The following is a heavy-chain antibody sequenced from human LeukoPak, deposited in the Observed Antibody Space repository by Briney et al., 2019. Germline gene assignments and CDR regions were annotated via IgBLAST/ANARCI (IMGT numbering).Heavy chain of an antibody. Sequence: GRSLRLSCAVSGFTFSSYGIHWVRQAPGKGLEWVAVISYDGNTKYYADSVKGRFTISRDNSRNTLYLQINSLRVEDTAVYYCARGSLGYCDSTSCYTQFDYWGQGTLVTVSS. CDR1: GFTFSSYG. J-gene: IGHJ4*02. V-gene: IGHV3-30*03. CDR3: ARGSLGYCDSTSCYTQFDY. D-gene: IGHD2-2*02. CDR2: ISYDGNTK.